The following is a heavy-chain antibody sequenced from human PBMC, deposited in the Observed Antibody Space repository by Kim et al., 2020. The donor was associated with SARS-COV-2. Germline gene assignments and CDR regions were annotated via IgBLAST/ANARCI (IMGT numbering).Heavy chain of an antibody. Sequence: GGSLRLSCAASGFTFSSYAMHWVRQAPGKGLEWVAVISYDGSNKYYADSVKGRFTISRDNSKNTLYLQMNSLRAEDTAVYYCARDPKVGRIDEKRKPLIAARPPDYWGQGTLVTVSS. J-gene: IGHJ4*02. V-gene: IGHV3-30-3*01. D-gene: IGHD6-6*01. CDR2: ISYDGSNK. CDR3: ARDPKVGRIDEKRKPLIAARPPDY. CDR1: GFTFSSYA.